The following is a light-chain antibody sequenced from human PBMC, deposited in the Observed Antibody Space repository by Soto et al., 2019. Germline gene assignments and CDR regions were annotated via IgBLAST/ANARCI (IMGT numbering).Light chain of an antibody. J-gene: IGKJ4*01. Sequence: DIQMTQSPASLSASAGDRVTITCRASQGLSTWLAWFQLKPEQAPKSLIYAASSLHSGVPSRFSGNGSETDFALPISSLQPDDFATYYCQQYNSYSVRTFGGGTRWIS. CDR1: QGLSTW. CDR3: QQYNSYSVRT. CDR2: AAS. V-gene: IGKV1D-16*01.